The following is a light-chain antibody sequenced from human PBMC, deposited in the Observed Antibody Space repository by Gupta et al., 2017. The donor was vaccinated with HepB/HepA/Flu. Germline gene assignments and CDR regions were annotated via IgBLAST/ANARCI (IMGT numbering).Light chain of an antibody. Sequence: DIQMTQSPSTLSASVGDRVTITCRASQTISIWLAWYQQKPGEAPKLIIYRASRVKTGAPSWFSGCGYEKEFTLTSSRRQNDDCAYYYVQHYDSYLSFGHGTRVDIK. CDR1: QTISIW. J-gene: IGKJ3*01. V-gene: IGKV1-5*03. CDR3: QHYDSYLS. CDR2: RAS.